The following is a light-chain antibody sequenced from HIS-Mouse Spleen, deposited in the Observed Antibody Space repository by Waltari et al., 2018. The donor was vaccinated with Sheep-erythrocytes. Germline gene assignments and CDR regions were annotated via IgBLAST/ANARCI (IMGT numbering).Light chain of an antibody. Sequence: QSALTQPRSVSGSPGQSVTISCTGTSSDVGGYNYVSWYQQHPGKAPKLMIYDVSKRPSGGPDRFSGSKSGNTASLTISGLQAGDEADYYCCSYAGSYTFVVFGGGTKLTVL. CDR2: DVS. CDR1: SSDVGGYNY. CDR3: CSYAGSYTFVV. V-gene: IGLV2-11*01. J-gene: IGLJ2*01.